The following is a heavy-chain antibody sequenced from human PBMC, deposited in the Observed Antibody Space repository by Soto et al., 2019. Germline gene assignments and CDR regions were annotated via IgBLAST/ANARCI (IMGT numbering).Heavy chain of an antibody. CDR1: GFTFSSNW. J-gene: IGHJ4*02. Sequence: QSGGSLRLSCAASGFTFSSNWMHWVRQAPGKGLVWVSRINSDGSSSSYADSVKGQFTISRDNAKNTLYLQMNSLRAEDTAVYYCARGSSSWYVSFDYWGQGTLVTVSS. CDR2: INSDGSSS. D-gene: IGHD6-13*01. V-gene: IGHV3-74*01. CDR3: ARGSSSWYVSFDY.